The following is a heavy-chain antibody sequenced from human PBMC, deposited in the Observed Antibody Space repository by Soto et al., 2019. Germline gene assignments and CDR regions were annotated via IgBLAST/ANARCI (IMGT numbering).Heavy chain of an antibody. Sequence: GGSLRLSCAASGFAFSTYAMTWVRQAPGKGLEWVSVISGSGGSSYYAASVKGRFTIPRDNSKNTVYLQMNGLRAEDTALYFCAKVTKRAAAGRYEYYKYGMDVWGQGTTVTVSS. CDR2: ISGSGGSS. J-gene: IGHJ6*02. D-gene: IGHD6-13*01. V-gene: IGHV3-23*01. CDR1: GFAFSTYA. CDR3: AKVTKRAAAGRYEYYKYGMDV.